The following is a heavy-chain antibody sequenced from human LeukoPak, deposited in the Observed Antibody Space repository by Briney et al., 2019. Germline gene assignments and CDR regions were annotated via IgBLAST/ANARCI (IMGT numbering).Heavy chain of an antibody. CDR1: GFTFSTFW. CDR3: ATGTGYYYNF. CDR2: IHGDGSST. Sequence: PGGSLRLSCEASGFTFSTFWMHWVRQAPGKELVWVSDIHGDGSSTLYADSVKGRFTISRDNGKNTLYPQMNSLRAEDTAVYYCATGTGYYYNFWGHGTLVTVSS. J-gene: IGHJ4*01. D-gene: IGHD3-22*01. V-gene: IGHV3-74*01.